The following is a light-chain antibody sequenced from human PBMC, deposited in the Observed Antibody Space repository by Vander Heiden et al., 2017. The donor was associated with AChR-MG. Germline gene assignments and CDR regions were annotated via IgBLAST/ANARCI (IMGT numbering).Light chain of an antibody. J-gene: IGKJ3*01. CDR2: GAS. CDR1: QSVSSN. CDR3: QQYDSCPLS. Sequence: EIAMTQSPATLSASPGERATLPFRAWQSVSSNLAWYQQKPGQPPRLLNYGASTRATGIPARFTGSGSGTEFTLTISSLQSEDFAVYSCQQYDSCPLSFGPEAKVEIK. V-gene: IGKV3-15*01.